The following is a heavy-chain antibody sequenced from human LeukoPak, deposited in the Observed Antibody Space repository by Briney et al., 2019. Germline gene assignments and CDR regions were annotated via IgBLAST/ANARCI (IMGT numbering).Heavy chain of an antibody. Sequence: GGSLRLACAASGFTFSNAWMNWVRQAPGKGLEWGARIKSKPAGETTTYAAPVKGRFTISRDDSRNTLYLQMNSLKTEDTAVYYCTTCGGDCFFNYWGQGTLVTVSS. CDR2: IKSKPAGETT. V-gene: IGHV3-15*01. CDR3: TTCGGDCFFNY. J-gene: IGHJ4*02. CDR1: GFTFSNAW. D-gene: IGHD2-21*02.